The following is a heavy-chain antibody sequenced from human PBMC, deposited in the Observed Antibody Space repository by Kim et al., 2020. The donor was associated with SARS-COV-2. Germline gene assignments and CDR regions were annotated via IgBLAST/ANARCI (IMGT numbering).Heavy chain of an antibody. CDR3: AKGVEGTMVRGVIKYYYYGMDV. J-gene: IGHJ6*02. CDR1: GFTFSSYA. CDR2: IWYDGSNK. D-gene: IGHD3-10*01. V-gene: IGHV3-33*06. Sequence: GGSLRLSCAASGFTFSSYAMHWVRQAPGKGLEWVAVIWYDGSNKYYADSVKGRFTISRDNSKNTLYLQMNSLRAEDTAVYYCAKGVEGTMVRGVIKYYYYGMDVWGQGTTVTVSS.